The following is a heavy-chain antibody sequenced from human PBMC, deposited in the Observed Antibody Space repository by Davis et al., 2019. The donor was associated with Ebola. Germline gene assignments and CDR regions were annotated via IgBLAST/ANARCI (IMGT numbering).Heavy chain of an antibody. D-gene: IGHD2-21*01. Sequence: SETLSLTCTVSGGSVSSGSYYWSWIRQPPEKGLEWVGYIYYSGSTNCNPSLKSRVTISVDTSKNQFSLKLSSVTAADTAVYYCGGGILWISWGQGTLVTVSS. CDR3: GGGILWIS. V-gene: IGHV4-61*01. J-gene: IGHJ4*02. CDR1: GGSVSSGSYY. CDR2: IYYSGST.